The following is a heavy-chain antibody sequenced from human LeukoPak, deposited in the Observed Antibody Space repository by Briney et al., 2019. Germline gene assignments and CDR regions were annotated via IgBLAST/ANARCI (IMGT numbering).Heavy chain of an antibody. CDR2: ISSGSSAI. D-gene: IGHD3-22*01. Sequence: PGGSLRLSCAASGFTFSSYSMNWVRQAPGKGLEWVSYISSGSSAIYYADSVKGRFTISRDNAKNSLYLQMNSLRAEDTAVYYCARDRHQYYYDSSGFFWGQGTLVSVSS. CDR3: ARDRHQYYYDSSGFF. CDR1: GFTFSSYS. J-gene: IGHJ4*02. V-gene: IGHV3-48*04.